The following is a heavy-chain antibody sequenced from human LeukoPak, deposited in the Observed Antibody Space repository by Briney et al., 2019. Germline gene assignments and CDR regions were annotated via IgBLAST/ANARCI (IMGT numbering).Heavy chain of an antibody. CDR2: INYSGST. CDR3: ARARYCSSTSCPYYYYYYMDV. J-gene: IGHJ6*03. Sequence: SETLSLTCTVSGGSISTYYWTWIRQTPGKGLEYIGYINYSGSTDSNPSLKSRVTISVDTSKNQFSLKLSSVTAADTAVYYCARARYCSSTSCPYYYYYYMDVWGKGTTVTVSS. D-gene: IGHD2-2*01. CDR1: GGSISTYY. V-gene: IGHV4-59*01.